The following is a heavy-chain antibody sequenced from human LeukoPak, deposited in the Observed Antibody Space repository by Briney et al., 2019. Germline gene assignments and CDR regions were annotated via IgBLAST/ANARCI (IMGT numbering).Heavy chain of an antibody. J-gene: IGHJ4*02. CDR1: GLTFSSYA. V-gene: IGHV3-23*01. Sequence: GGSLRLSCAASGLTFSSYALSWVRQAPGKGLEWVSAISGSSGHTYYADSVKGRFTISRDNSKNTLYLQMSSLRAEDTAVHYCAKVGFSEMEWLLYSDHWGQGTLVTVSS. CDR2: ISGSSGHT. CDR3: AKVGFSEMEWLLYSDH. D-gene: IGHD3-3*01.